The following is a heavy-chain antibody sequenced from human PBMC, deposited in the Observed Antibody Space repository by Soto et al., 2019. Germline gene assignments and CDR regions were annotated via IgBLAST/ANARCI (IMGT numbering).Heavy chain of an antibody. Sequence: TLSLTCTVSGGSISSGGYYWSWIRQHPGKGLEWIGYIYYSGSTYYNPSLKSRVTISVGTSKNQFSLKLSSVTAADTAVYYCARNGYDGNNWFDPWGQGTLVTVSS. CDR1: GGSISSGGYY. D-gene: IGHD5-18*01. CDR3: ARNGYDGNNWFDP. CDR2: IYYSGST. J-gene: IGHJ5*02. V-gene: IGHV4-31*03.